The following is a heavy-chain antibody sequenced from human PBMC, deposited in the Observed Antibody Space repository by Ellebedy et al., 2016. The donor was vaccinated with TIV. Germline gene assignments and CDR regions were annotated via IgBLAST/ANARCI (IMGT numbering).Heavy chain of an antibody. CDR1: GLTFSIYA. CDR3: ARDAAGNGGKLDY. D-gene: IGHD4-23*01. J-gene: IGHJ4*02. Sequence: GESLKISCVASGLTFSIYAMNWVRQAPGKGLEWVSVIFSAADGGETHYADSVKGRFTISRDSSKNTLYLQMNSLIAEDTAVYYCARDAAGNGGKLDYWGQGALVTVSS. CDR2: IFSAADGGET. V-gene: IGHV3-23*03.